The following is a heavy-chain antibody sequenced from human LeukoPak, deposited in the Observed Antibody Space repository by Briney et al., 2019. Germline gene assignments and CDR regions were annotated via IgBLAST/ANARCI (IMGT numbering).Heavy chain of an antibody. CDR2: IYSSGIF. J-gene: IGHJ3*02. Sequence: SQTLSLACTVSSGSISSPPYYWSWIRQLAGKEVEWIGRIYSSGIFDYNPSLKSRVTLSIDTSKNSFSLRLSSVTATDTAVYYCARGPGSATKEAFDIWGQGTMVTVSS. CDR3: ARGPGSATKEAFDI. CDR1: SGSISSPPYY. D-gene: IGHD2-8*01. V-gene: IGHV4-61*02.